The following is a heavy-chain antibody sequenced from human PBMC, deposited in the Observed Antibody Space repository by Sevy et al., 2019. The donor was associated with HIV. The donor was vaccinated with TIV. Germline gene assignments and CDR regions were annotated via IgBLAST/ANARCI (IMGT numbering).Heavy chain of an antibody. J-gene: IGHJ3*02. CDR3: ARVGYYDSSGYYSEAFDI. V-gene: IGHV1-18*04. D-gene: IGHD3-22*01. Sequence: ASVKVSCKASGYTFTSYGISWVRQAPGQGLAWMGWISAYNGNTNYAQKLQGRVTMTTDTSTSTAYMELRSLRSDDTAVYYCARVGYYDSSGYYSEAFDIWGQGTMVTVSS. CDR1: GYTFTSYG. CDR2: ISAYNGNT.